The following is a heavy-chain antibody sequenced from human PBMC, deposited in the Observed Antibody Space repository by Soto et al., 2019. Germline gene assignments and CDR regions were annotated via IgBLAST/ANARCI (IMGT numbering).Heavy chain of an antibody. V-gene: IGHV4-31*03. CDR1: GGSISSGGYY. CDR2: IYYSGST. CDR3: ARAQGVTIFGVVIPNYFDY. D-gene: IGHD3-3*01. J-gene: IGHJ4*02. Sequence: SETLSLTCTVSGGSISSGGYYWSWIRQHPGKGLEWIGYIYYSGSTYYNPSLKSRVTISVDTSISTAYMELSRLRSDDTAVYYCARAQGVTIFGVVIPNYFDYWGQGTLVTVSS.